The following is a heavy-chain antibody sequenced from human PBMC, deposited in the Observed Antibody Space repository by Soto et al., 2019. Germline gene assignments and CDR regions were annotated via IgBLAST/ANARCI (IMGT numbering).Heavy chain of an antibody. CDR1: GFTFSSYA. CDR3: AKGGQLLLISSNWFDP. Sequence: GGSLRLSCAASGFTFSSYAMSWVRQAPGKGLEWVSAISGSGGSTYYADSVKGRFTISRDNSKNTLYLQMNSLRAEDTAVYYCAKGGQLLLISSNWFDPWGQGTLVTVSS. J-gene: IGHJ5*02. CDR2: ISGSGGST. V-gene: IGHV3-23*01. D-gene: IGHD2-2*01.